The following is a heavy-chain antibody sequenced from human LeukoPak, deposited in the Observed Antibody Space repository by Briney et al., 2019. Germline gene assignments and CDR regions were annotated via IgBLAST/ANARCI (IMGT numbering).Heavy chain of an antibody. CDR1: GFTFSSYA. CDR2: IKQDGSEK. CDR3: ATAPLYSSSWYFRGYFDD. D-gene: IGHD6-13*01. J-gene: IGHJ4*02. V-gene: IGHV3-7*03. Sequence: GGSLRLSCAASGFTFSSYAMSWVRQAPGKGLEWVANIKQDGSEKYYVDSVKGRFTISRDNSKNALYLEMNSLTTEDTAVYYCATAPLYSSSWYFRGYFDDWGQGTLVTVSS.